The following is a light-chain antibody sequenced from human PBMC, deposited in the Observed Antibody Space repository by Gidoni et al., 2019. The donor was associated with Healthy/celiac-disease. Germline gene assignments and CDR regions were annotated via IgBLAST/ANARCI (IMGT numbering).Light chain of an antibody. Sequence: HSVLTQPPSVSGAPGQRVTLSCTGSSSNIGAGYDVHWYQQLPGTAPKLLLYGNRNRNAGVPDRFCGSKSGTSASLAITGRQAEDEADYYCQSYDSSLSGGVFGGGTKLTVL. V-gene: IGLV1-40*01. CDR1: SSNIGAGYD. CDR2: GNR. J-gene: IGLJ3*02. CDR3: QSYDSSLSGGV.